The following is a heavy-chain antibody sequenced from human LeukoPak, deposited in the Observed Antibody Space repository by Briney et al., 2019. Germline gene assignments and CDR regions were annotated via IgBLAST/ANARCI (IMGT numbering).Heavy chain of an antibody. CDR3: ARCRGLLDPFDY. J-gene: IGHJ4*02. D-gene: IGHD3-10*01. CDR2: INTDGSNT. CDR1: GFTFNTYW. V-gene: IGHV3-74*01. Sequence: GGALRLSCAASGFTFNTYWMHWLRQAPGKGLVWVAHINTDGSNTNYADSVKGRFTISRDNSKNTVYLQMNTLRAEDTAIYYCARCRGLLDPFDYWGQGILVTVSS.